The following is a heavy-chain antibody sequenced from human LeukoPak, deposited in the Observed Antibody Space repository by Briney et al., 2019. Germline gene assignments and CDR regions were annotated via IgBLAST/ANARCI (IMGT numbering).Heavy chain of an antibody. CDR1: GGTFSSYA. D-gene: IGHD3-10*02. CDR3: ATSLDSIFGELHLAVY. Sequence: HGASVKVSCKASGGTFSSYAISWVRQAPGQGLEWMGGIIPIFGTANYAQKFQGRVTITADESTSTAYMELSSLRSEDTAVYYCATSLDSIFGELHLAVYWGQGTLVTVSS. J-gene: IGHJ4*02. V-gene: IGHV1-69*13. CDR2: IIPIFGTA.